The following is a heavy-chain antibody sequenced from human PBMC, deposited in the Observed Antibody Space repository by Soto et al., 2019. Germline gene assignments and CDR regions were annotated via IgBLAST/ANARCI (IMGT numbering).Heavy chain of an antibody. CDR2: IWYDGSNK. V-gene: IGHV3-33*06. J-gene: IGHJ4*02. CDR3: AKAHGYSSGWRADS. Sequence: GGSLRLSCAASGFTFSSYGMHWVRQAPGKGLEWVAVIWYDGSNKYYADSVKGRFTISRDNSKNTLYLQMNSLRAEDTAVYYCAKAHGYSSGWRADSWGQGTRVTSPQ. D-gene: IGHD6-19*01. CDR1: GFTFSSYG.